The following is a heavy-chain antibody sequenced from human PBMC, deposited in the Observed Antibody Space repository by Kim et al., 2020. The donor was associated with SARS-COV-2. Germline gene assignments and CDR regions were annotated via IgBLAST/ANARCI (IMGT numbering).Heavy chain of an antibody. CDR2: FDPEDGET. D-gene: IGHD1-26*01. V-gene: IGHV1-24*01. Sequence: ASVKVSCKVSGYTLTELSMHWVRQAPGKGLEWMGGFDPEDGETIYAQKFQGRVTMTEDTSTDTAYMELSSLRSEDTAVYYCATDQGELGAFDIWGQGTMVTVSS. J-gene: IGHJ3*02. CDR3: ATDQGELGAFDI. CDR1: GYTLTELS.